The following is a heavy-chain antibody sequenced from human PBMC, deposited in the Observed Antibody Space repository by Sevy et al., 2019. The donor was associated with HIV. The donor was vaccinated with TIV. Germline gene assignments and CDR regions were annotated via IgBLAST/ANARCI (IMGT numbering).Heavy chain of an antibody. CDR1: GFTFYDYA. Sequence: GGSLRLSCAASGFTFYDYAMHWVRQAPGKGLEWVSGISWNSASIGYADSVKGRITISRDNAKNSLYLQMTSLSAEDTALYYCAKDIRLRVAAAATGGYFDYWGQGTLVTVSS. V-gene: IGHV3-9*01. D-gene: IGHD6-13*01. CDR3: AKDIRLRVAAAATGGYFDY. CDR2: ISWNSASI. J-gene: IGHJ4*02.